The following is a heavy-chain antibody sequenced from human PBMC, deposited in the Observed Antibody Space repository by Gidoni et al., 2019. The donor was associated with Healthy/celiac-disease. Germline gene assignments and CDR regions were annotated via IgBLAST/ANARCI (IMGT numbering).Heavy chain of an antibody. Sequence: EVQLVESGGGLVQPGGSLRLSCASSGFTFSSYGMSWVRQAPGKGLECVANIKQDGSEKYYVDSVKGRFTISRDNAKNSLYLQMNSLRAEDTAVYYCARVFYFKQLVDYWGQGTLVTVSS. CDR3: ARVFYFKQLVDY. D-gene: IGHD6-6*01. J-gene: IGHJ4*02. CDR1: GFTFSSYG. V-gene: IGHV3-7*01. CDR2: IKQDGSEK.